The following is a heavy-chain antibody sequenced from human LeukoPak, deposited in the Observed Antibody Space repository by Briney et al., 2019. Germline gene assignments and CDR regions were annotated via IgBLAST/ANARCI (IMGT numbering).Heavy chain of an antibody. Sequence: GGSLRLSCAASEFTLNTYSVNWVRQAPGKWLEWLASIRGRSSTTYYADSVKGRFTISSDNAKNALYLQMNSLRAEDTAVYYCARVLNQVTTYGSSGYYDSGAFDVWGQGTMVTDSS. D-gene: IGHD3-22*01. CDR3: ARVLNQVTTYGSSGYYDSGAFDV. V-gene: IGHV3-48*04. J-gene: IGHJ3*01. CDR1: EFTLNTYS. CDR2: IRGRSSTT.